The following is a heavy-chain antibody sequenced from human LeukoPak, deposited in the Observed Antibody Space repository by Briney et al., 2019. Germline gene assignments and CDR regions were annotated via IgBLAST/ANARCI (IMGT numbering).Heavy chain of an antibody. CDR2: ISYDGSNK. CDR1: GFTFSSYG. V-gene: IGHV3-30*18. CDR3: AKGALGDYHYHGMDV. Sequence: GRSLRLSCAASGFTFSSYGMHWVRQAPGKGLEWVAVISYDGSNKYYADSVKGRFTISRDNSKNTLYLQMNSLRAEDTAVYYCAKGALGDYHYHGMDVWGQGTTVTVSS. J-gene: IGHJ6*02.